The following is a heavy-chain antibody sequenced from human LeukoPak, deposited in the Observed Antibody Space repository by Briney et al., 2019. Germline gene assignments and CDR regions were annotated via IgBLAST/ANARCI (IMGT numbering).Heavy chain of an antibody. D-gene: IGHD3-16*01. CDR2: ISSRSSYI. Sequence: GGSLRLSCVGSGFDINYYDINWVRQAPGKGLEWVSSISSRSSYIYFADSAKGRFTISRDNANGSVFLHMTSLRPEDTAVYYCARRGGMSSGRSFDHWGQGTLVTVSS. J-gene: IGHJ4*02. V-gene: IGHV3-21*01. CDR3: ARRGGMSSGRSFDH. CDR1: GFDINYYD.